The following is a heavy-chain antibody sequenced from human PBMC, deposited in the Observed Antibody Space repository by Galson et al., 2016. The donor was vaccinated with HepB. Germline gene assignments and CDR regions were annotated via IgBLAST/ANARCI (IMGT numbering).Heavy chain of an antibody. D-gene: IGHD3-3*01. CDR3: ARGLRPDTTFGVVRPFKH. CDR2: INHSGST. V-gene: IGHV4-34*01. CDR1: TGSFSSHY. J-gene: IGHJ1*01. Sequence: SETLSLTCAVYTGSFSSHYWTWFRQPPGKGLEWIGQINHSGSTNYNPSLRSRLTISVDTSKNQFSLKLTSVTAADTAVYYCARGLRPDTTFGVVRPFKHWGQGTLVTVSS.